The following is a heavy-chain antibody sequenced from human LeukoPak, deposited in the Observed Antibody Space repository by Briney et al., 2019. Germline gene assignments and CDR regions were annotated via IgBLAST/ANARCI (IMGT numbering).Heavy chain of an antibody. J-gene: IGHJ3*02. V-gene: IGHV3-23*01. D-gene: IGHD2-15*01. CDR2: ITGSGGST. CDR3: ARPRLEYCSGGSCFDAFDI. CDR1: GFTFSNYG. Sequence: PGGSLRLSRAASGFTFSNYGLSWVRQAPGKGLEWVSGITGSGGSTYYADSVKGRFTISRDNSKNTLFLQMNSLTAEDTAIYSCARPRLEYCSGGSCFDAFDIWGQGTMVTVSS.